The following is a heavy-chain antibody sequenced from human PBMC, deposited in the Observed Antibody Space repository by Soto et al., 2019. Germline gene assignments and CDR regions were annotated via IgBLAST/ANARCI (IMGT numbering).Heavy chain of an antibody. CDR1: GFTFSNYA. Sequence: PGGSLRLSCAASGFTFSNYAMHWVRQAPGKGLEWVALTSYDGNNEYYTDSVKGRFTISRDNSKNTLFLQMNSPRPEDTAVYYCAKDKGVFNWATSYFDYWGQGALVPVYS. J-gene: IGHJ4*02. D-gene: IGHD1-1*01. V-gene: IGHV3-30*18. CDR3: AKDKGVFNWATSYFDY. CDR2: TSYDGNNE.